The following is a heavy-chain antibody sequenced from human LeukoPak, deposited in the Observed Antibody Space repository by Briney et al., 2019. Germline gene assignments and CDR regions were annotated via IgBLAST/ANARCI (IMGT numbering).Heavy chain of an antibody. CDR2: IRQDGSEK. CDR1: GFTFSSYW. Sequence: GGSLRLSCAASGFTFSSYWMSWGRQVPGKGLEWVANIRQDGSEKNYVDSVKGRFTISRDNAESSLSLQMNSLRAEDTAVYYCARGITMDVWGTGTTVTVSS. J-gene: IGHJ6*04. V-gene: IGHV3-7*01. D-gene: IGHD3-10*01. CDR3: ARGITMDV.